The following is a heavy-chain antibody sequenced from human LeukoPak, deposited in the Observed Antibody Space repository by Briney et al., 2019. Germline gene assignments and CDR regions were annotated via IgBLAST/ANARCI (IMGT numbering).Heavy chain of an antibody. D-gene: IGHD3-22*01. V-gene: IGHV1-18*01. CDR1: GYTFTSYG. CDR3: ARGPTYYYDSSGYYYSAFDI. J-gene: IGHJ3*02. CDR2: ISAYNGNT. Sequence: ASVKVSCKASGYTFTSYGISWVRQAPGQGLEWMGWISAYNGNTNYAQKLQGRVTMTTDTSTSTAYMELRSLRSDDTAVYYCARGPTYYYDSSGYYYSAFDIWGQGTMVTVSS.